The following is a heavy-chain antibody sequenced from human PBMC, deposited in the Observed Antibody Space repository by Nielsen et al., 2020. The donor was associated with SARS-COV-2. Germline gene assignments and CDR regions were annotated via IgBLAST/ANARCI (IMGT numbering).Heavy chain of an antibody. CDR2: ISWNSGSI. V-gene: IGHV3-9*01. D-gene: IGHD3-10*01. J-gene: IGHJ6*02. CDR1: GFTFDDYA. CDR3: AAVRGVISYYYYGMDV. Sequence: GGSLRLSCAASGFTFDDYAMHWVRQAPGKGLGWVSGISWNSGSIGYADSVKGRFTISRDNAKNSLYLQMNSLRAEDTALYYCAAVRGVISYYYYGMDVWGQGTTVTVSS.